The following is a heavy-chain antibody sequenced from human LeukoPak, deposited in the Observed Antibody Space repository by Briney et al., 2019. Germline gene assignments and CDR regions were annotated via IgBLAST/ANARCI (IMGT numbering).Heavy chain of an antibody. CDR2: INHSGST. J-gene: IGHJ6*02. Sequence: YPSETLSLTCAVYGGSFSGYYWSWIRQPPGRGLEWIGEINHSGSTNYNPSLKSRVTISVDTSKNQFSLKLSSVTAADTAVYYCARNRRIDYYGMDVWGQGTTVTVSS. CDR1: GGSFSGYY. CDR3: ARNRRIDYYGMDV. D-gene: IGHD1-14*01. V-gene: IGHV4-34*01.